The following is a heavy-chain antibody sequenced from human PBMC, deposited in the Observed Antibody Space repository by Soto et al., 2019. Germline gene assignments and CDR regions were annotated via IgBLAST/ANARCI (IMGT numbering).Heavy chain of an antibody. CDR3: AKDKWAGRHYDFWSGYYSFHFDY. CDR2: ISGSGGST. Sequence: PXGSLRLSCAASGFTFSSYAMSWVRQAAGKGLEWVSAISGSGGSTYYADSVKGRFTISRDNSKNTLYLQMNSLRAEDTAVYYCAKDKWAGRHYDFWSGYYSFHFDYWGQGTLVTVSS. J-gene: IGHJ4*02. V-gene: IGHV3-23*01. CDR1: GFTFSSYA. D-gene: IGHD3-3*01.